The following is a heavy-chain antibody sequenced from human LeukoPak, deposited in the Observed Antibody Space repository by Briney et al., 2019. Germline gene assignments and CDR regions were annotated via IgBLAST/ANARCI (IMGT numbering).Heavy chain of an antibody. CDR2: ITSSSSDI. Sequence: GGSLRLSCVASEFVFSSHAMIWVRQAPGKGLEWISSITSSSSDIFYADSVRGRFIISRDNANNALHLQMNSLRAEDTAVYYCARVFWETVNTGYYSDFWGQGTLVTVSS. CDR3: ARVFWETVNTGYYSDF. D-gene: IGHD3-22*01. V-gene: IGHV3-21*01. J-gene: IGHJ4*02. CDR1: EFVFSSHA.